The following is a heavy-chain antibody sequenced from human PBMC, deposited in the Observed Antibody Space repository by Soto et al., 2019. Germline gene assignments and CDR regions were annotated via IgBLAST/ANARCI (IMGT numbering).Heavy chain of an antibody. J-gene: IGHJ4*02. CDR1: GGSIRSPNFS. CDR2: IYHSGRT. V-gene: IGHV4-39*01. CDR3: VRQSTYFYDSSGHEVFDY. D-gene: IGHD3-22*01. Sequence: SETLSLTCTVIGGSIRSPNFSWSWIRQPPGKGPEWIGSIYHSGRTYYSTSLKSRVTISVDTSKNEFSLTLNSVTAADTGVYYCVRQSTYFYDSSGHEVFDYWGRGTLVTVSS.